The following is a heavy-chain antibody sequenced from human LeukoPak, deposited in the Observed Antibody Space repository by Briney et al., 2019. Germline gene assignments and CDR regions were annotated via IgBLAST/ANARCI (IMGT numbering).Heavy chain of an antibody. Sequence: GGSLRLSCAISGFTAGGYAMNWVRQAPGKGLEWVSSISWSGSYIYYADSVRGRFTISRDNAKSSVYLQMDSPRAEDTAVYYCAKNAQYGDEYFDYWGQGTLVTVSS. CDR1: GFTAGGYA. D-gene: IGHD4-17*01. V-gene: IGHV3-21*01. CDR2: ISWSGSYI. CDR3: AKNAQYGDEYFDY. J-gene: IGHJ4*02.